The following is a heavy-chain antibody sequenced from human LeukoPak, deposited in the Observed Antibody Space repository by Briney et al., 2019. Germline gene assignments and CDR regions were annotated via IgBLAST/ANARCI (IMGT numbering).Heavy chain of an antibody. CDR2: IYYSGST. J-gene: IGHJ4*02. CDR3: ARGPREDY. D-gene: IGHD1-26*01. V-gene: IGHV4-39*07. Sequence: SETLSLTCTVSGGSISSSSYYWGWIRQPPGKGLEWIGSIYYSGSTYYNPSLKSRVAISVDTSKNQFSLKLSSVTAADTAVYYCARGPREDYWGQGTLVTVSS. CDR1: GGSISSSSYY.